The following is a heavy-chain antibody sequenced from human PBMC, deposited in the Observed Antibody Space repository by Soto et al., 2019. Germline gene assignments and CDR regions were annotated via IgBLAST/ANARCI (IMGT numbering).Heavy chain of an antibody. CDR2: ISDDGSNK. Sequence: TLRLSCAPSGFTFSSYAMHWVSQAPDKGIQRVAVISDDGSNKYYADSVMGRFTISGDNYKDTLYLQMNSLSAEDTAVYYCARDRITIFGVDQYYYYGMDVWGQGTTVTVSS. D-gene: IGHD3-3*01. J-gene: IGHJ6*02. CDR3: ARDRITIFGVDQYYYYGMDV. CDR1: GFTFSSYA. V-gene: IGHV3-30*01.